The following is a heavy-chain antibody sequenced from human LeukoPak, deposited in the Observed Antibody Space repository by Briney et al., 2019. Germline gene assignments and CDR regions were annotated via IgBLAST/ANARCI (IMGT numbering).Heavy chain of an antibody. CDR3: ARLTPHI. CDR1: GGSISSSSYY. V-gene: IGHV4-39*07. J-gene: IGHJ3*02. CDR2: IYYSGST. Sequence: PSETLSLTCTVSGGSISSSSYYWGWIRQPPGKGLEWIGSIYYSGSTNYNPSLKSRVTISVDTSKNQFSLKLSSVTAADTAVYYCARLTPHIWGQGTMVTVSS.